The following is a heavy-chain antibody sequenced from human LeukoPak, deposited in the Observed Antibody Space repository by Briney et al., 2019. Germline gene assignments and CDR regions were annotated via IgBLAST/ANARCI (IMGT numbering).Heavy chain of an antibody. CDR1: GFTFSDCD. CDR2: ISYMGDHR. V-gene: IGHV3-21*06. CDR3: GKAFPTRRVAAAGDY. D-gene: IGHD6-25*01. Sequence: GGSQTLSCTASGFTFSDCDMNWFRQAPGKGLQWVSSISYMGDHRYYADSAKGRFTISRDNAKNSLYLQMDNLRADDTAVYYCGKAFPTRRVAAAGDYWGEKPLVTVSS. J-gene: IGHJ4*02.